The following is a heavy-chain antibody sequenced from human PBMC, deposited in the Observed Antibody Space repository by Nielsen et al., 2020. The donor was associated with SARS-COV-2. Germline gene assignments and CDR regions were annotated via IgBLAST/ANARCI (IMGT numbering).Heavy chain of an antibody. CDR3: ARDLTEGY. CDR1: GYSISSGYY. CDR2: IYYSGST. J-gene: IGHJ4*02. D-gene: IGHD3-16*01. Sequence: SETLSLTCTVSGYSISSGYYWGWIRQPPGKGLEWIGSIYYSGSTYYNPSLKSRVTISVDTSKNQFSLKLSSVTAADTAVYYCARDLTEGYWGQGTLVTVSS. V-gene: IGHV4-38-2*02.